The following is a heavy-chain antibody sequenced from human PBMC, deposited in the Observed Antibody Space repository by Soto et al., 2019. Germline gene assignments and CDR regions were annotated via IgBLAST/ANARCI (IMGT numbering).Heavy chain of an antibody. CDR2: IYWDDET. Sequence: ITLKESGPTLVKPTQSLTLTCTFSGFSLSADGVAVGWIRQPPGKALEWLALIYWDDETRYRPSLKSRLTITKDTSKNHVVLTMINLDPVDTATYYCAHAYGGTSWPNDAFDVWGQGTVVTVSS. D-gene: IGHD2-2*01. V-gene: IGHV2-5*02. CDR3: AHAYGGTSWPNDAFDV. J-gene: IGHJ3*01. CDR1: GFSLSADGVA.